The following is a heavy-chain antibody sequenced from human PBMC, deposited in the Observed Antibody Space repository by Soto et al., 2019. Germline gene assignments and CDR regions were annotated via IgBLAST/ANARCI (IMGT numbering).Heavy chain of an antibody. CDR2: ISLTGKT. D-gene: IGHD4-17*01. CDR3: ASDATTGLFDF. CDR1: TGSMRTYY. V-gene: IGHV4-59*01. Sequence: QVHLQESGPGLVSPAETLSLTCSVSTGSMRTYYWTWIRQSPGKGLEWIGQISLTGKTKYNPSLESRVTISVDTSRKQFSLKLTSVTAADTALYYCASDATTGLFDFWGQGTLVTVSS. J-gene: IGHJ4*02.